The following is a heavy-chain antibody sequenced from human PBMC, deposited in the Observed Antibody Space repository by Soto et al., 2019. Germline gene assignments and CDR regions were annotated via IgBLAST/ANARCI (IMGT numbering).Heavy chain of an antibody. CDR2: ISPYSGKT. Sequence: QVQLVQSGAEVKKPGASVKVSCKASGYTFTNYGIAWVRQAPGQGLEWMGWISPYSGKTDYRQNLQGRVTMTADTSTTTAYMELRSLRSDDTAVYYCTRDRLTLTTSLIFDFWGQGTLVXXSS. CDR3: TRDRLTLTTSLIFDF. D-gene: IGHD3-9*01. V-gene: IGHV1-18*01. CDR1: GYTFTNYG. J-gene: IGHJ4*02.